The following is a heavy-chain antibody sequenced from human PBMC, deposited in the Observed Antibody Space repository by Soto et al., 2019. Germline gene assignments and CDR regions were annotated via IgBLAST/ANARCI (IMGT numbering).Heavy chain of an antibody. Sequence: QVQLQESGPGLLKASETLSLTCSVSGGSVRSGNHFWNWIRQPPGRGLEWLGYMYYTGVTNYNPSPQCRVSMSVDTSKDQFSLNLTSLTAADTAVYYCARVGEPLGYYGLDVWGQGTTVTVSS. CDR3: ARVGEPLGYYGLDV. J-gene: IGHJ6*02. V-gene: IGHV4-61*01. CDR1: GGSVRSGNHF. CDR2: MYYTGVT.